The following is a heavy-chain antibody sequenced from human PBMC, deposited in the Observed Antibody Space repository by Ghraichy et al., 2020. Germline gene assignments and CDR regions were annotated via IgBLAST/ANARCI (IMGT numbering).Heavy chain of an antibody. CDR3: LEDLDF. Sequence: GGSLRLSCATSGFNFTEAWMTWVRQFPGRGLEWIGLIKSKTDGGTIEYAAPVKGRFTISREDSKNTVFLQMNSLKTEDTAVYFCLEDLDFWGQGTLVTVSS. V-gene: IGHV3-15*01. CDR1: GFNFTEAW. D-gene: IGHD2-15*01. CDR2: IKSKTDGGTI. J-gene: IGHJ4*02.